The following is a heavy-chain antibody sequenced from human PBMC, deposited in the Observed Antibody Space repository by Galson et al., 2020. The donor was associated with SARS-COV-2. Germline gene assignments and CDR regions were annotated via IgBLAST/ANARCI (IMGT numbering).Heavy chain of an antibody. D-gene: IGHD1-7*01. Sequence: ASVKVSCKASGYTFTSYGISWVRQAPGQGLEWMGWISAYNGNTNYAQKLQGRVTMTTDTSTSTAYMELRSLRSDDTAVYYCARGDLSELPSYYFDYWGQGTLVTVSS. CDR1: GYTFTSYG. J-gene: IGHJ4*02. CDR3: ARGDLSELPSYYFDY. V-gene: IGHV1-18*04. CDR2: ISAYNGNT.